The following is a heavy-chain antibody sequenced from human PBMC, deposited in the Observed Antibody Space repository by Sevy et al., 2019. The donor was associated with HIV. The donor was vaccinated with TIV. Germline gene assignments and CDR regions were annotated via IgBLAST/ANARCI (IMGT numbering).Heavy chain of an antibody. J-gene: IGHJ4*02. V-gene: IGHV3-23*01. CDR2: ITISGGTP. D-gene: IGHD3-10*01. CDR1: GFTISKYA. Sequence: GGSLRLSCAASGFTISKYAMSWVRQAPGKGLEWVSVITISGGTPYYADSVKGRFTISRDSSKNTLYLQMNSLRAEDTAVYYCAKDRVSGTYYTGDFDYWGQGTLVTVSS. CDR3: AKDRVSGTYYTGDFDY.